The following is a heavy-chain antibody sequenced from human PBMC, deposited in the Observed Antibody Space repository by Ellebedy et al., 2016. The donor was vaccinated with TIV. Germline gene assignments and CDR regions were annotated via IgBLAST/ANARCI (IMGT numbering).Heavy chain of an antibody. J-gene: IGHJ6*02. CDR1: GGTFSSYA. D-gene: IGHD3-22*01. CDR3: ARTQYYYDSSGWYYYYYGMDV. Sequence: ASVKVSCKASGGTFSSYAISWVRQAPGQGLEWMGGIIPIFGTANYAQKFQGRVTITADESTSTAYMELSSLRSEDTAVYYCARTQYYYDSSGWYYYYYGMDVWGQGTTVTVSS. V-gene: IGHV1-69*13. CDR2: IIPIFGTA.